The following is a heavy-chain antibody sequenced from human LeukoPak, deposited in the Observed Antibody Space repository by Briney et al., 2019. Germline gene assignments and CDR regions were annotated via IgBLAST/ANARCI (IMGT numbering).Heavy chain of an antibody. V-gene: IGHV3-23*01. J-gene: IGHJ4*02. CDR2: ISGSGDGT. Sequence: PGGSLRLFCAASGFTFSNYAMSWVRQAPGKGLEWVSAISGSGDGTYSADSVKGRFTISRDNSKNTLYLQMNSLRAEDTAVYYCAKPFYSGYDSHFDYWGQGTLVTVSS. CDR1: GFTFSNYA. D-gene: IGHD5-12*01. CDR3: AKPFYSGYDSHFDY.